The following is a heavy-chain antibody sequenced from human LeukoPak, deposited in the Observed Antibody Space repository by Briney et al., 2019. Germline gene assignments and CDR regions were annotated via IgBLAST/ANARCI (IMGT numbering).Heavy chain of an antibody. V-gene: IGHV5-51*01. CDR2: IYPGDSDT. Sequence: GESLKISCKGSGYSFTSYWIGWVRQMPGKGLEWMGIIYPGDSDTRYSPSFQGQVTISADKSISPAYLQWSSLKASDTAMYYCARKVGYSSSWYLASWFDPWGQGTLVTVSS. CDR3: ARKVGYSSSWYLASWFDP. CDR1: GYSFTSYW. D-gene: IGHD6-13*01. J-gene: IGHJ5*02.